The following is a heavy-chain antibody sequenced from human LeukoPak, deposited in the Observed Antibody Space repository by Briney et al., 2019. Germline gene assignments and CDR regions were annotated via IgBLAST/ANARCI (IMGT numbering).Heavy chain of an antibody. Sequence: GGSLRVSCADSGFTFSSYAMSWVRQAPGKGLEWVSSISSSSSYIYYADSVKGRFTISRDNAQNSLYLQMNSLRAEDTAVYYCATSTIFGVVRGAFDIWGQGTMVTVSS. CDR3: ATSTIFGVVRGAFDI. V-gene: IGHV3-21*01. CDR1: GFTFSSYA. J-gene: IGHJ3*02. D-gene: IGHD3-3*01. CDR2: ISSSSSYI.